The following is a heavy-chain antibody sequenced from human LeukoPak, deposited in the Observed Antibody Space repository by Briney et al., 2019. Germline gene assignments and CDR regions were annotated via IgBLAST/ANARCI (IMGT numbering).Heavy chain of an antibody. V-gene: IGHV4-59*01. CDR1: GGSISSYY. CDR3: ARVAMEWKKYYYYGMDV. D-gene: IGHD3-3*01. J-gene: IGHJ6*02. Sequence: PETLSLTCTVSGGSISSYYWSWIRQPPGKGLEWIGYIYYSGSTNYNPSLKSRVTISVDTSKNQFSLKLSSVTAADTAVYYCARVAMEWKKYYYYGMDVWGQGTTVTVSS. CDR2: IYYSGST.